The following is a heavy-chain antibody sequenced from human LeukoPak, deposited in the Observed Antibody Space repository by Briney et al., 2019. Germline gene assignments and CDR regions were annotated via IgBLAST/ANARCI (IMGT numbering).Heavy chain of an antibody. CDR2: ISYDGSNK. V-gene: IGHV3-30*18. D-gene: IGHD6-6*01. Sequence: PGGSLRLSCAASGFTFSSYGMHWVRQAPGKGLEWVAVISYDGSNKYYADSVKGRFTISRDNSKNTLYLQMNSLRAEDTAVYYCAKDPSSIAAPGLQDYWGQGTLVTVSS. CDR1: GFTFSSYG. CDR3: AKDPSSIAAPGLQDY. J-gene: IGHJ4*02.